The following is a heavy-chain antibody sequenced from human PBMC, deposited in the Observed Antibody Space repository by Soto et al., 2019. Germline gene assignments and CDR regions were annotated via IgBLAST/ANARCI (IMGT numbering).Heavy chain of an antibody. CDR2: IYYRGST. J-gene: IGHJ5*02. CDR1: VASISSGGYY. D-gene: IGHD3-22*01. Sequence: QVQLQESGPGLVKPSQTLSLTCTVSVASISSGGYYWSWIRQHPGEGLEWIGYIYYRGSTSYNPYLKGRVTISVDTSKNQTSLKLSSVTDADTAVYYCARESKYDTSGYPPWFAPWGKGTLVTAAS. CDR3: ARESKYDTSGYPPWFAP. V-gene: IGHV4-31*03.